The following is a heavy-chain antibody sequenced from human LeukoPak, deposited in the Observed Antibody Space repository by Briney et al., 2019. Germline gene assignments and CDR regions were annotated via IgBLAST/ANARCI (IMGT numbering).Heavy chain of an antibody. D-gene: IGHD6-13*01. CDR1: GYTLTELS. V-gene: IGHV1-24*01. J-gene: IGHJ6*02. Sequence: ASVKVSCKVSGYTLTELSMHWVRQAPGKGLEWMGGFDPEDGETIYAQKFQGRVTMTEDTSTDTAYMELSSLGSEDTAVYYCATDTPNANQQLGRYYYGMDVWGQGTTVTVSS. CDR3: ATDTPNANQQLGRYYYGMDV. CDR2: FDPEDGET.